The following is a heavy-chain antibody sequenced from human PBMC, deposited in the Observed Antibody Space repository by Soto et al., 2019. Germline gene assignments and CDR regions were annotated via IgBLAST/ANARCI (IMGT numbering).Heavy chain of an antibody. J-gene: IGHJ4*02. CDR1: GFTFSTNW. D-gene: IGHD6-13*01. CDR2: INRDGSQK. Sequence: GGSLRLSCAASGFTFSTNWMTWVRQAPGKGLEWVANINRDGSQKYYVDSVEGRFTISRDNAKNSLYLQMNTLRVDDTALYYCTGGGGSSSWYWRRWGQGALVTVSS. CDR3: TGGGGSSSWYWRR. V-gene: IGHV3-7*01.